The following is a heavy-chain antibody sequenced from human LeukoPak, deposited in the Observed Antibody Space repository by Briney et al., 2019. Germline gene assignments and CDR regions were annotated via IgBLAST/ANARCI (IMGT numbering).Heavy chain of an antibody. V-gene: IGHV4-59*08. Sequence: SETLSLTCTVSGGPISGYYWSWIRQPPGKGLEWIAYIHYSGSTNYNPPLKSRLTISVDTSKNQLFLKLNSMTDADTAVYYCVRHGQNDGYPLDYWGQGTLVSVSS. J-gene: IGHJ4*02. CDR2: IHYSGST. CDR3: VRHGQNDGYPLDY. D-gene: IGHD5-24*01. CDR1: GGPISGYY.